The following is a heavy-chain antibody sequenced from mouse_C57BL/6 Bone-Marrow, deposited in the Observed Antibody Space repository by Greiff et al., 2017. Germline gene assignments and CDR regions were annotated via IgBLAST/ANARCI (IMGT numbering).Heavy chain of an antibody. Sequence: VQLQQPGAELVRPGSSVKLSCKASGYTFTSYWMDWVKQRPGQGLEWIGNIYPSDSETHYNQKFKDKATLTVDKSSSTAYMQLSSLTSEDSAVYCCARGPTVVGRYCDVWGTGTPVTVSS. CDR3: ARGPTVVGRYCDV. D-gene: IGHD1-1*01. V-gene: IGHV1-61*01. J-gene: IGHJ1*03. CDR1: GYTFTSYW. CDR2: IYPSDSET.